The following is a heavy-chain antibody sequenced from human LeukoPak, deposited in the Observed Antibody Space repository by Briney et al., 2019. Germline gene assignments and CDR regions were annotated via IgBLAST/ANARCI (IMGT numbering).Heavy chain of an antibody. CDR2: INHSGST. J-gene: IGHJ4*02. CDR3: ARRTLNYYGSGSLSY. Sequence: SETLSLTCAVYGGSFSGYYWSWIRRPPGKGLEWIGEINHSGSTNYYPSLKSRVTISVDTSKNQFSLKLSSVTAADTAVYYCARRTLNYYGSGSLSYWGQGTLVTVSS. V-gene: IGHV4-34*01. CDR1: GGSFSGYY. D-gene: IGHD3-10*01.